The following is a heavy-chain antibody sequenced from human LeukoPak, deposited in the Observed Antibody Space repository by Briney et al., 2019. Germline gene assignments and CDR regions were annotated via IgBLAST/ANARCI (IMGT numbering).Heavy chain of an antibody. V-gene: IGHV3-15*01. CDR3: STVRYCTTDVCYTPFDY. J-gene: IGHJ4*02. CDR2: IKRKTDGGTT. CDR1: GFTFSNAW. Sequence: GGSLRLFCAASGFTFSNAWMTWVRQAPGRGLEWVGRIKRKTDGGTTDYAAPVKGRFTISRDDSKNTLYLQMNSLKTEDTAVYYCSTVRYCTTDVCYTPFDYWGQGTLVTVSS. D-gene: IGHD2-8*01.